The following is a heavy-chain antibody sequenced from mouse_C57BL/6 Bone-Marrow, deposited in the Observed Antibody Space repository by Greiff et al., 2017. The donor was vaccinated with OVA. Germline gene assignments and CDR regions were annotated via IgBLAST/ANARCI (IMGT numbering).Heavy chain of an antibody. Sequence: QVQLKQPGAELVKPGASVKLSCKASGYTFTSYWMHWVKQRPGRGLEWIGRIDPNSGGTKYNEKFKSKATLTVDKPSSTAYMQLSSLTSEDSAVYYCAREGDYDYDEFAYWGQGTLVTVSA. J-gene: IGHJ3*01. CDR3: AREGDYDYDEFAY. CDR2: IDPNSGGT. D-gene: IGHD2-4*01. V-gene: IGHV1-72*01. CDR1: GYTFTSYW.